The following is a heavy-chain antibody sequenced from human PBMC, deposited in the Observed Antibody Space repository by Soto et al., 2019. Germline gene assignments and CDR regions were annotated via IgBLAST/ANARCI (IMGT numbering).Heavy chain of an antibody. J-gene: IGHJ4*02. D-gene: IGHD3-9*01. V-gene: IGHV3-23*01. CDR3: AKDPGKHWLLFYFDY. CDR2: ISGSGGST. Sequence: EVQLLESGGGLVQPGGSLRLSCAASGFTFSSYAMSWVRQAPGKGLEWVSAISGSGGSTYYADSVKGRFTISRDNSKNTLYMHMNSLRSDNTAVYYCAKDPGKHWLLFYFDYWGQGTLVTVSS. CDR1: GFTFSSYA.